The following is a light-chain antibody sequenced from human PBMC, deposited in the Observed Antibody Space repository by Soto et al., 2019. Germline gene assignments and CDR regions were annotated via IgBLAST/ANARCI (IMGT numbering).Light chain of an antibody. J-gene: IGKJ5*01. Sequence: IQMTQSTSSLPASVGDRVTITCRASQSISTYLNWYQQKPGKAPKLLIYAASSLQSGVPSRFSGSGSGTDFTLTISSLQPEDFATYYCQQSYSTPPITFGQGRRLEIK. CDR2: AAS. V-gene: IGKV1-39*01. CDR1: QSISTY. CDR3: QQSYSTPPIT.